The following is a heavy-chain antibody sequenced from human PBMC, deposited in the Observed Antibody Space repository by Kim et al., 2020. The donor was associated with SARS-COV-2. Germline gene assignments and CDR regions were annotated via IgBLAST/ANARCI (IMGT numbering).Heavy chain of an antibody. Sequence: GESLKISCKGSGYSFTNYWIGWVRQMPGKGLEWMGFIYPGDSDTRYSPSSQGQVTISADESISIAYLQWSSLKASDSAMYYCARHGWWRYVYDKYYFDYWGQGTLVTVSS. D-gene: IGHD2-21*01. CDR1: GYSFTNYW. J-gene: IGHJ4*02. CDR3: ARHGWWRYVYDKYYFDY. CDR2: IYPGDSDT. V-gene: IGHV5-51*01.